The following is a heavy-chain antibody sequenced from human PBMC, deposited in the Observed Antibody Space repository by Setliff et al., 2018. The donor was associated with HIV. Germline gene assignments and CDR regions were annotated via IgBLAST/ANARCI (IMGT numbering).Heavy chain of an antibody. J-gene: IGHJ6*03. CDR1: GGSFSGYY. Sequence: SETLSLTCAVYGGSFSGYYWSWIRQPPGQGLEWIGEINHSGSTNYNPSLKSRVTISVDTSKNQFSLELSSVTAADTAVYYCARHRDPPGSRWIYYYYYMDLWGEGTTVTVSS. CDR2: INHSGST. CDR3: ARHRDPPGSRWIYYYYYMDL. V-gene: IGHV4-34*01. D-gene: IGHD6-13*01.